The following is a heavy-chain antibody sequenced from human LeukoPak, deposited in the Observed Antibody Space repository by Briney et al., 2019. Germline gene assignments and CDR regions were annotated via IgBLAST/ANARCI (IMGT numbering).Heavy chain of an antibody. CDR3: AKDKVRKSIAAAGERLDY. D-gene: IGHD6-13*01. V-gene: IGHV3-23*01. J-gene: IGHJ4*02. Sequence: GGSLRLSCAASGFTFSSYAMSWVRQAPGKGLEWVSAISGSGGSTYYADSVKGRFTISRDNSKNTLHLQMNSLRAEDTAVYYCAKDKVRKSIAAAGERLDYWGQGTLVTVSS. CDR1: GFTFSSYA. CDR2: ISGSGGST.